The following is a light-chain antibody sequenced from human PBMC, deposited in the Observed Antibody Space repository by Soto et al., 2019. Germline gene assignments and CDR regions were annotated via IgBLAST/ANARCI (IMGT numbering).Light chain of an antibody. Sequence: DIQMTQSPSTLSASVGDRVTITCRASQSISSWLAWYQQKPGKAPKLLIYKASSLESGVPSRFSGSGSGTEFTLTISSMQADDFATYCCQQYNSYSWTFGQGTKVEI. CDR1: QSISSW. CDR2: KAS. J-gene: IGKJ1*01. V-gene: IGKV1-5*03. CDR3: QQYNSYSWT.